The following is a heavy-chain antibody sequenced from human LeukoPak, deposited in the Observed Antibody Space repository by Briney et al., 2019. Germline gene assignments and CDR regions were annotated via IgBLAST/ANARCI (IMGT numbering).Heavy chain of an antibody. D-gene: IGHD2-2*01. CDR1: GGSISSSSYY. CDR3: ASRYCSSTSCWNYFDY. J-gene: IGHJ4*02. Sequence: SETLSLTCTVSGGSISSSSYYWGWIRQPPGKGLEWIGSVYYSGSTYYNPSLKSRVTISVDTSKNQFSLKLSSVTAADTAVYYCASRYCSSTSCWNYFDYWGQGTLVTVSS. V-gene: IGHV4-39*01. CDR2: VYYSGST.